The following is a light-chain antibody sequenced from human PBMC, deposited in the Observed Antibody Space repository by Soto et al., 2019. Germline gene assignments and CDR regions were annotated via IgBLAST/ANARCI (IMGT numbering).Light chain of an antibody. J-gene: IGKJ1*01. CDR2: KAS. CDR3: QQYNTYSRT. V-gene: IGKV1-5*03. CDR1: QSISSS. Sequence: DIQMTQSPSTLSASVRDRVTITCRASQSISSSLAWYQQKPGKAPMLLIYKASTLQSGVPSRFSGSGSGTEFTLTISSLQPDDFATYYCQQYNTYSRTLGQGTKVEIK.